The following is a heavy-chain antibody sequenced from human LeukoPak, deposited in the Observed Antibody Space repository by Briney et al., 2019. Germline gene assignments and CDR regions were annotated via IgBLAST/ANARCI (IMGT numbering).Heavy chain of an antibody. V-gene: IGHV3-30*04. CDR2: ISYDGSNK. D-gene: IGHD2-15*01. J-gene: IGHJ3*01. Sequence: GGSLRLSCAASGFTFSSYAMHWVRQAPGKGLEWVAVISYDGSNKYYADSVKGRFTISRDNAKNSLYLQMNSLRVEDTAAYYCARDWGGGSAIAFDFWGQGTMVTVSS. CDR1: GFTFSSYA. CDR3: ARDWGGGSAIAFDF.